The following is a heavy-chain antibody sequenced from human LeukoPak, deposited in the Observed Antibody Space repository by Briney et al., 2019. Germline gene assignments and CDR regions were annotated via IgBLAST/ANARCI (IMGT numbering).Heavy chain of an antibody. J-gene: IGHJ4*02. CDR2: IYPGDSDT. Sequence: GESLKISCKGSGYSFSTYWIAWVRQMPGQGLEWVGIIYPGDSDTRYSPSFQGQVTISADKSISTAYLQWSSLKASDTAMYYCARALDYYDSSGYYPFDYWGQGTLVTVSS. CDR1: GYSFSTYW. D-gene: IGHD3-22*01. CDR3: ARALDYYDSSGYYPFDY. V-gene: IGHV5-51*01.